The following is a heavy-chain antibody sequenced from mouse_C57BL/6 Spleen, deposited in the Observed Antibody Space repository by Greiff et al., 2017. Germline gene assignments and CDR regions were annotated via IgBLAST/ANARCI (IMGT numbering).Heavy chain of an antibody. Sequence: SGPELVKPGASVKISCKASGYSFTDYNMNWVKQSNGKSLEWIGVINPNYGTTSYNQKFKGKATLTVDQSSSTAYMQLNSLTSEDSAVYYCARKGVITTVSAKGYYFDYWGQGTTLTVSS. D-gene: IGHD1-1*01. J-gene: IGHJ2*01. CDR1: GYSFTDYN. V-gene: IGHV1-39*01. CDR2: INPNYGTT. CDR3: ARKGVITTVSAKGYYFDY.